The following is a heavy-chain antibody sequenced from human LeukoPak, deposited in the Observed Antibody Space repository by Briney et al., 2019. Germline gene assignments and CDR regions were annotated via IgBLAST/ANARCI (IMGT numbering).Heavy chain of an antibody. CDR2: IYNTGST. V-gene: IGHV4-4*07. Sequence: SETLSLTCTVSGGSISSYYWSWIRQPAEKGLEWIGRIYNTGSTNYNPSLKSRVTMSVDTSKNQFSLRLTSVTAADTAVYYCARDRGYYGSGSFGYNWLDPWGQGTLVTVSS. J-gene: IGHJ5*02. CDR1: GGSISSYY. D-gene: IGHD3-10*01. CDR3: ARDRGYYGSGSFGYNWLDP.